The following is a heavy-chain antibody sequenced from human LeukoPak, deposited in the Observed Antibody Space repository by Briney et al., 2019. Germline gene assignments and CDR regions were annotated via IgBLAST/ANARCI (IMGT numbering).Heavy chain of an antibody. CDR1: GGSISSGGYY. D-gene: IGHD1-1*01. V-gene: IGHV4-31*03. CDR2: IYYSGST. J-gene: IGHJ5*02. Sequence: SETLSLTCTVSGGSISSGGYYWSWIRQDPGKGLEWIGYIYYSGSTYYNPSLKSRVTISVDTSKNQFSLKVSSVTAADTAVYYCARQSRLTHWFGPWGQGTLVTVSS. CDR3: ARQSRLTHWFGP.